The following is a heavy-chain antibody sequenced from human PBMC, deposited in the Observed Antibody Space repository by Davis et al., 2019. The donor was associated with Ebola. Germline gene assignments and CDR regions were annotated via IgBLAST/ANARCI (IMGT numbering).Heavy chain of an antibody. V-gene: IGHV3-33*01. Sequence: GESLKISCAASGFTFSSYGMHWVRQAPGKGLEWVAVIWYDGSNKYYADSVKGRFTISRDNSKNTLYLQMNSLRAEDTAVYHCARDKIIVATIYTAFFDPWGQGTLVTVSS. J-gene: IGHJ5*02. D-gene: IGHD5-12*01. CDR3: ARDKIIVATIYTAFFDP. CDR2: IWYDGSNK. CDR1: GFTFSSYG.